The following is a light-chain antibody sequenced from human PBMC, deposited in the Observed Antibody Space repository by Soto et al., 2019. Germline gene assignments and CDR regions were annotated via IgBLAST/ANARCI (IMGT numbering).Light chain of an antibody. J-gene: IGLJ1*01. CDR3: SSYTSSSTYV. Sequence: QSVLTQPASVSGSPGQSIAISCIGSSSDVGGYNYVSWHQQHPGKAPKVVIYDVSNRPSGVSDRFSGSKSGNTASLTISGFQAEDEADYYCSSYTSSSTYVFGTGTKVTVL. V-gene: IGLV2-14*01. CDR1: SSDVGGYNY. CDR2: DVS.